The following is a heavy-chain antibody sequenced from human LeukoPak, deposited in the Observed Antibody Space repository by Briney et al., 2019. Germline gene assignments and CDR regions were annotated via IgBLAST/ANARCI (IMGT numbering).Heavy chain of an antibody. CDR2: MKSNSGDT. J-gene: IGHJ4*02. V-gene: IGHV1-8*01. Sequence: ASVKVSCKTSGYTFTGYDINWVRQAPGQGLEWMGWMKSNSGDTHFAQKFQGRLTMTRNTSINTAFMELSSLRPEDAAVYYCARGEYSSSWYPFDYWGQGSLVTVSS. CDR3: ARGEYSSSWYPFDY. CDR1: GYTFTGYD. D-gene: IGHD6-13*01.